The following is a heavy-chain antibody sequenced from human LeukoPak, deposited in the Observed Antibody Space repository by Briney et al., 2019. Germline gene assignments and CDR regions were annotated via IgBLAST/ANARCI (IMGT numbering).Heavy chain of an antibody. J-gene: IGHJ2*01. CDR1: GYSYTSYR. Sequence: GESLKISCKGSGYSYTSYRIGWVRQMPGKGLECMGIIYPGDSDTRYSPSFQGQVTISADKSISTAYLQWSSLKASDTAMYYCATQINYGGKGNWYFDLWGRGTLVTVSS. CDR2: IYPGDSDT. CDR3: ATQINYGGKGNWYFDL. V-gene: IGHV5-51*01. D-gene: IGHD4-23*01.